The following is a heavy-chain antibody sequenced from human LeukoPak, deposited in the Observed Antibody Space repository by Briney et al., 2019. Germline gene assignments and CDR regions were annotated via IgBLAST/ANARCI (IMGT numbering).Heavy chain of an antibody. D-gene: IGHD2-2*01. CDR1: GYSFTSYW. Sequence: GESLKISCKGSGYSFTSYWIGCVRQMPGKGLEWMGIIYPGDSDTRYSPSFQGQVTISADKSISTAYLQWSSLKASDTAMYYCARRYCSSATCYYPLDYWGQGTLVTVSS. CDR3: ARRYCSSATCYYPLDY. CDR2: IYPGDSDT. J-gene: IGHJ4*02. V-gene: IGHV5-51*01.